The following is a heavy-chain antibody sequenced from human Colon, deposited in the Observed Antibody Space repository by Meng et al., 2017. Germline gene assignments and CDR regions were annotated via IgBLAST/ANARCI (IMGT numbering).Heavy chain of an antibody. Sequence: VQLQGSGPGLVRPSETLSLTCPVSGGSVISNSYYWSWIRQPPGKGLEWIGFIYYSGSTNYNPSLKSRVTISVDTSKNQFSLKVSSVTAADTAVYYCARDSGYDKNWFDPWGQGTLVTVSS. CDR2: IYYSGST. D-gene: IGHD5-12*01. CDR1: GGSVISNSYY. V-gene: IGHV4-61*01. J-gene: IGHJ5*02. CDR3: ARDSGYDKNWFDP.